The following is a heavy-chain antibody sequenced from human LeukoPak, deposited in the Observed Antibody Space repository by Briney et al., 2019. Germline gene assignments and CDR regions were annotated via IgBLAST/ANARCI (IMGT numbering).Heavy chain of an antibody. CDR2: IIPIFGTA. Sequence: SVKVSCKASGGTFSSYAISWVRQAPGQGLEWMGGIIPIFGTANYAQKFQGRVTITADESTSTAYMELSSLRSEDTAVYYCARGLSFHSAVVPAVREMAYYYYYMDVWGKGTTVTVSS. CDR3: ARGLSFHSAVVPAVREMAYYYYYMDV. V-gene: IGHV1-69*13. CDR1: GGTFSSYA. D-gene: IGHD2-2*01. J-gene: IGHJ6*03.